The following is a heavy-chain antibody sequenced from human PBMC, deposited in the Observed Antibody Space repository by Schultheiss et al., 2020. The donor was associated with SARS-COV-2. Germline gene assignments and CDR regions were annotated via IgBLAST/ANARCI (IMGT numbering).Heavy chain of an antibody. CDR1: GGSISSGGYY. CDR3: ARVKEDYDFWSGPGGWFDP. J-gene: IGHJ5*02. V-gene: IGHV4-61*08. Sequence: SQTLSLTCTVSGGSISSGGYYWSWIRQHPGKGLEWIGYIYYSGSTNYNPSLKSRVTISVDTSKNQFSLKLSSVTAADTAVYYCARVKEDYDFWSGPGGWFDPWGQGTLVTVSS. D-gene: IGHD3-3*01. CDR2: IYYSGST.